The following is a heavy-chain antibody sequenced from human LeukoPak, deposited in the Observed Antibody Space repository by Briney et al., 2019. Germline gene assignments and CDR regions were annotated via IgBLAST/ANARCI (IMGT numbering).Heavy chain of an antibody. J-gene: IGHJ5*02. CDR3: ASGYNWNSNWFDP. CDR2: ISSSSSYI. CDR1: GFTFSSYS. V-gene: IGHV3-21*01. D-gene: IGHD1-7*01. Sequence: GGSLRLSCAASGFTFSSYSMNWVRQAPGKWLEWVSSISSSSSYIYYADSVKGRFTISRDNAKNSLYLQMNSLRAEDTAVYYCASGYNWNSNWFDPWGQGTLVTVSS.